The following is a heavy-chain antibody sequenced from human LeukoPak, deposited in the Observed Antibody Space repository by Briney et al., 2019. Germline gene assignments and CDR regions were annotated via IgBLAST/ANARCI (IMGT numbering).Heavy chain of an antibody. CDR3: ARADGYNPIYYYYGMDV. D-gene: IGHD5-24*01. CDR1: GFSFSDYY. CDR2: ISSSGGNI. V-gene: IGHV3-11*01. J-gene: IGHJ6*02. Sequence: GGSLRLSCAASGFSFSDYYMSWIRQAPGKGLECVSYISSSGGNIYYADSVKGRFTISRDNAKNSLYLQMNSLRAEDTAVYYCARADGYNPIYYYYGMDVWGQGTTVTVSS.